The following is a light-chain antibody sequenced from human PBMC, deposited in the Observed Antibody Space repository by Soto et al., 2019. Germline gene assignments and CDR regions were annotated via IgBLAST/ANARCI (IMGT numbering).Light chain of an antibody. V-gene: IGKV3-11*01. J-gene: IGKJ2*01. CDR1: QSVRNY. CDR3: QQRSNWPRT. CDR2: DAS. Sequence: EIVLTQSPATLSLSPGERATLSCRASQSVRNYLAWYQQKPGQAPRLLIYDASTRATGIPARFSGSGSGTDFTLTISSLEPEDFAVYYCQQRSNWPRTFGQGTKLEIK.